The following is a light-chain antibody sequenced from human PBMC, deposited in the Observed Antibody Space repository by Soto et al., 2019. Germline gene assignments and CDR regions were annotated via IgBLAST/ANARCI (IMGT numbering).Light chain of an antibody. Sequence: MVLTQSPGTLSLSPGERATLSCRASQSVSSSYLAGYKQKPGQAPRLLIYGASSRATGIPDRLSGSGSGTDFTLTISRLETAEFAVYYCQQYGSSPPYTFGQGTKLEIK. J-gene: IGKJ2*01. CDR2: GAS. CDR3: QQYGSSPPYT. CDR1: QSVSSSY. V-gene: IGKV3-20*01.